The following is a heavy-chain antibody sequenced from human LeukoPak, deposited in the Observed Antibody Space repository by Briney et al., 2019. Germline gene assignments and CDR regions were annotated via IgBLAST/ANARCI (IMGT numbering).Heavy chain of an antibody. CDR2: IYSGGST. D-gene: IGHD3-3*01. CDR3: ARVYYDFWSGLDY. Sequence: PGGSLRLSCAASGFTVSSNYMSWVRQAPGKGLEWVSVIYSGGSTYYSDSVKGRFTIFRDKSKNTLDLQMVSLRAEDTAVYYCARVYYDFWSGLDYWGQGTLVTVSS. V-gene: IGHV3-53*01. CDR1: GFTVSSNY. J-gene: IGHJ4*02.